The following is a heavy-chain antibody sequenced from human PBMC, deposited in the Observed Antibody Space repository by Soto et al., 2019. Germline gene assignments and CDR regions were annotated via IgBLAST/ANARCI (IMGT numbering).Heavy chain of an antibody. CDR1: GFIFSNYW. D-gene: IGHD1-1*01. CDR3: AKDLTWNQADY. Sequence: GSLRLSCEASGFIFSNYWIHWVRQTPGTGLVWVSRISNDGSITNYADSVKGRFTISRDNAKNTLYLQMNSLRAEDTAMYYCAKDLTWNQADYWGQGALVTVSS. J-gene: IGHJ4*02. V-gene: IGHV3-74*01. CDR2: ISNDGSIT.